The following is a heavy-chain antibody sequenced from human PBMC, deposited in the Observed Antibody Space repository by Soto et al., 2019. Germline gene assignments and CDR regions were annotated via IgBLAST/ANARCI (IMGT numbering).Heavy chain of an antibody. CDR3: ARNPKAAVGVPDYWYFDL. Sequence: EVQLLESGGGFVQPGGSLRLSCAASGFTFTAYAMGWVRQAPGKGLEWVSSLSGGGDNTYYADSVKGRFTISRDNSKDTLYLQMNSPRAEDTAVYYCARNPKAAVGVPDYWYFDLWGRGTLVTVSS. CDR1: GFTFTAYA. CDR2: LSGGGDNT. J-gene: IGHJ2*01. V-gene: IGHV3-23*01. D-gene: IGHD6-13*01.